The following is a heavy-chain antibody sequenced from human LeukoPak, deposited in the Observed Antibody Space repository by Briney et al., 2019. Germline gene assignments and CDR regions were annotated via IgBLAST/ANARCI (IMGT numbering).Heavy chain of an antibody. V-gene: IGHV1-2*02. CDR2: INPNSGGT. Sequence: ASVKVSCKASGYTFTGYYMHWVRQAPGQGLEWMGWINPNSGGTNYAQKFQGRVTMTRDTSISTAYMELSRLRSDDTAVYYCARDGAVYCSGGSCHPFDYWGQGTLVTVSS. J-gene: IGHJ4*02. CDR1: GYTFTGYY. CDR3: ARDGAVYCSGGSCHPFDY. D-gene: IGHD2-15*01.